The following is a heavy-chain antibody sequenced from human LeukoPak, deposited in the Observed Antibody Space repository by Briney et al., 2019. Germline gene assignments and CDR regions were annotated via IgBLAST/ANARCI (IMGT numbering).Heavy chain of an antibody. CDR3: GRVDSGNYDY. V-gene: IGHV3-23*01. Sequence: PGGSLRLSCAASRFRFSSYVMSWVRQAPGKGLEYISSIDGSDGASYYADSVKGRFTISRDNSKNTLFLQMNSLRVEDTAVYYCGRVDSGNYDYWGQGTLLTVSS. CDR1: RFRFSSYV. J-gene: IGHJ4*02. D-gene: IGHD1-26*01. CDR2: IDGSDGAS.